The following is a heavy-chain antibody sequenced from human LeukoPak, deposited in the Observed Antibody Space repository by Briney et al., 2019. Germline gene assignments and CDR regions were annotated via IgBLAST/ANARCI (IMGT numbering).Heavy chain of an antibody. D-gene: IGHD6-19*01. J-gene: IGHJ4*02. CDR3: AKDKRDAAVAGKKTLDY. CDR1: GFTFSNAW. V-gene: IGHV3-15*01. Sequence: GGSLRLSCAASGFTFSNAWMSWVRQAPGKGLEWVGRIKSKTDGGTTDYAAPVKGRFTISRDDSKNTLYLQMNSLRAEDTAVYYCAKDKRDAAVAGKKTLDYWGQGTLVTVSS. CDR2: IKSKTDGGTT.